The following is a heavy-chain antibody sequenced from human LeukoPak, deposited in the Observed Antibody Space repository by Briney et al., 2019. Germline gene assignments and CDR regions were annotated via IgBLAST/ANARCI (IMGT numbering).Heavy chain of an antibody. D-gene: IGHD2-21*01. CDR1: GFTFRNFW. CDR2: MNEEASRI. CDR3: ARDGDGLIFPTDS. J-gene: IGHJ4*02. Sequence: GGSLRLSCAASGFTFRNFWMSWVHQAPGKGLEWVANMNEEASRIYYLDSVKGRFTISRDNAKNSLFLQMNSLRAEDTAVYYCARDGDGLIFPTDSRGQGTLVTVSS. V-gene: IGHV3-7*01.